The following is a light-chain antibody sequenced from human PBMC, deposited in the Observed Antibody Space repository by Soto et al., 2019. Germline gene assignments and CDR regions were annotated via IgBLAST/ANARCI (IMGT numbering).Light chain of an antibody. CDR2: DAS. CDR3: LQDYNYPFT. J-gene: IGKJ2*01. CDR1: QGIRNE. Sequence: AIQMTQSPSSLSSSVGDRVTLTCRASQGIRNELCWYQQKPGKAPNLLIYDASNLQSGVPSRFSGSGSGTDFTLTISSLQPEDFAAYYCLQDYNYPFTFGQGTKLEIK. V-gene: IGKV1-6*01.